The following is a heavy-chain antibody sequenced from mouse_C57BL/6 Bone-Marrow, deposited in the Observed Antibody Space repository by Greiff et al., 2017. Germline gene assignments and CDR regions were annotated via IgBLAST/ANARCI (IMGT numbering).Heavy chain of an antibody. CDR2: IDPSDSYT. Sequence: VQLQESGAELVLPGASVKLSCKASGYTFTSYWMHWVKQRPGQGLEWIGEIDPSDSYTNYTQKFKGKSTLTVDKSSSTGYMQLSRLTSEDSAVYCCAKTGDSSDLDSVDYWGPGTSVTVSS. CDR3: AKTGDSSDLDSVDY. V-gene: IGHV1-69*01. D-gene: IGHD3-2*02. CDR1: GYTFTSYW. J-gene: IGHJ4*01.